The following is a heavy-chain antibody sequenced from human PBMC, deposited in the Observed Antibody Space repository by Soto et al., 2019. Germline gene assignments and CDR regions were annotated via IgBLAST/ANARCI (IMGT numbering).Heavy chain of an antibody. CDR3: AKAGTIFGVVITTYYFDY. V-gene: IGHV3-23*01. D-gene: IGHD3-3*01. J-gene: IGHJ4*02. CDR2: ISGSGGST. Sequence: GGSLRLSCAASGFTFSSYAMSWVRQAPGKGLEWVSAISGSGGSTYYADSVKGRFTISRDNSKNTLYLQMNSLRAEDTAVYYCAKAGTIFGVVITTYYFDYWGQGTLVTVSP. CDR1: GFTFSSYA.